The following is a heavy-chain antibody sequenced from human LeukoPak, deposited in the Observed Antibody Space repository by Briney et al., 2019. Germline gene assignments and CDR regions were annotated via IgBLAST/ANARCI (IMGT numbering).Heavy chain of an antibody. CDR2: IYYSGST. CDR3: ARVKSSSWYWAFDI. D-gene: IGHD6-13*01. V-gene: IGHV4-59*01. J-gene: IGHJ3*02. Sequence: PSETLSLTCTVSGGSISSYYWSWIRQPPGKGLEWIGYIYYSGSTNYNPSLKSRVTISVDTSKNQFSLKRSSVTAADTAVYYCARVKSSSWYWAFDIWGQGTMVTVSS. CDR1: GGSISSYY.